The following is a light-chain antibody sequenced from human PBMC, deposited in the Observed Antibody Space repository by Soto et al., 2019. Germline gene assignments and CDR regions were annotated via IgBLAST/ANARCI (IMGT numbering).Light chain of an antibody. Sequence: QSVLTQPPSASGSPGQSVTISCTGTSSDVGGYKYVSWYRQHPGKAPKLMIYEVNKRPSGVPDRFSGSKSGNTASLTVSGLQDEDEATYYCSSYAGSNFVVFGGGTKLTVL. CDR1: SSDVGGYKY. CDR3: SSYAGSNFVV. CDR2: EVN. V-gene: IGLV2-8*01. J-gene: IGLJ2*01.